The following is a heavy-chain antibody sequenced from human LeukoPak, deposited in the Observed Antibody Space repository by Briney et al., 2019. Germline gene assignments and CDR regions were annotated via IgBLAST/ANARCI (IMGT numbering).Heavy chain of an antibody. D-gene: IGHD3-9*01. Sequence: SETLSLTCTFSAYSISSVYYWGYIRQPPGKPLEWTGSVSHTGSTSYNPSLLSRVTISLDTSKNQFSLRLTSATAADSAFYYCARAHYDFLTGGWFDPWGQGTLVSVSS. J-gene: IGHJ5*02. CDR1: AYSISSVYY. CDR3: ARAHYDFLTGGWFDP. V-gene: IGHV4-38-2*02. CDR2: VSHTGST.